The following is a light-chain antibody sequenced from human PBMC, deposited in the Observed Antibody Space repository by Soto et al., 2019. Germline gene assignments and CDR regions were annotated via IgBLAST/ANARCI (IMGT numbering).Light chain of an antibody. Sequence: QSVLTQPASVSGSPGQSITISCTGTSSDIGDYDYVSWYQHLPGKAPKLLIFDVTHRPSGVSDRFSGSKSGNTASLTISGVRPEDEADYYCCSYTDIALXXVFGGGTXXT. CDR1: SSDIGDYDY. V-gene: IGLV2-14*01. J-gene: IGLJ2*01. CDR3: CSYTDIALXXV. CDR2: DVT.